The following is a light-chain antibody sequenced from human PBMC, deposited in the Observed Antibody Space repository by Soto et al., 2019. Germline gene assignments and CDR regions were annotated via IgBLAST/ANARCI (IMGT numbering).Light chain of an antibody. J-gene: IGLJ2*01. CDR2: EVN. CDR3: SSYGGSNNLV. CDR1: SSDVGGYNS. Sequence: QSALTQPPSASGSPGQSVTISCTGTSSDVGGYNSVSWYQQHPGKAPKLMIYEVNKRPSGVPDRFSGSKSGNTASLTVSGLLVEDEADYYCSSYGGSNNLVFGGGTKLTVL. V-gene: IGLV2-8*01.